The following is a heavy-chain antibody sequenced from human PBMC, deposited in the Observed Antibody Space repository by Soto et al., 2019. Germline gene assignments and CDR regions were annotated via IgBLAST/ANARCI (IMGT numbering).Heavy chain of an antibody. D-gene: IGHD2-8*01. CDR1: GFTFSNYA. J-gene: IGHJ4*01. CDR2: ISGRSSDT. CDR3: TNDLKVSVF. V-gene: IGHV3-23*01. Sequence: GGSLRLSCAAPGFTFSNYAMCWVRQAPGNGLDWGSSISGRSSDTYYADAVKGRFTISRDSSENTVYLQRNSLRVQYTAVSYCTNDLKVSVFWGREILVTVSS.